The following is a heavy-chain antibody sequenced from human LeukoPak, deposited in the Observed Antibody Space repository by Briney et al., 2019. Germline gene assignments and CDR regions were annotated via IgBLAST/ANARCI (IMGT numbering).Heavy chain of an antibody. J-gene: IGHJ4*02. Sequence: GGSLRLSCTASGFSFNSYAMSWVRQAPGKGLEWVSAIGGNGGRTYYADSVKGRFTISRDNSKNTLYLQMNSLRAEDTAVYYCAKDRGDYVPDYWGQGTLVTVSS. CDR2: IGGNGGRT. CDR3: AKDRGDYVPDY. D-gene: IGHD4-17*01. V-gene: IGHV3-23*01. CDR1: GFSFNSYA.